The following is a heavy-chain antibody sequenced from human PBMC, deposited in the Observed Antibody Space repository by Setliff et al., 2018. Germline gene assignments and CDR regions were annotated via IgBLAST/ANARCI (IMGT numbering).Heavy chain of an antibody. V-gene: IGHV1-2*02. Sequence: ASVKVSCKSSGNSFTVFYLHWVRQAPGQGLEWMGWISPHSGDTHYAQKFQSRVRMARDTSTYAAYLELSDLTSDDTAMYYCARSGSFGMRYWFDYWGQGALVTVSS. CDR2: ISPHSGDT. J-gene: IGHJ4*02. CDR3: ARSGSFGMRYWFDY. D-gene: IGHD1-26*01. CDR1: GNSFTVFY.